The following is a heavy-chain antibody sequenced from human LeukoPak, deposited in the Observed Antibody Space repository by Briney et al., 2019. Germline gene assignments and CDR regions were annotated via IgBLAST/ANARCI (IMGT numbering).Heavy chain of an antibody. CDR2: INPSGGST. CDR1: GYTFTSYY. V-gene: IGHV1-46*01. CDR3: ARDSITMVRGVMGRRWIDP. Sequence: GASVKVSCKASGYTFTSYYMHWVRQAPGQGLEWMGIINPSGGSTSYAQKFQGRVTMTRDTSTSTVYMELSSLRSEDTAVYYCARDSITMVRGVMGRRWIDPWGQGTLVTVSS. D-gene: IGHD3-10*01. J-gene: IGHJ5*02.